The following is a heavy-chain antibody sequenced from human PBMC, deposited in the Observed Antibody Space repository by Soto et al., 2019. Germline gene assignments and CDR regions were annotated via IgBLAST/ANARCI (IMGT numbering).Heavy chain of an antibody. CDR1: GFTFSDYY. CDR3: AGSSSPIVLDVFDY. Sequence: KTGGSLRLSCAASGFTFSDYYMSWIRQAPGKGLEWVSYISSSSSYTNYADSVKGRFTISRDNAKNSLYLQMNSLRAEDTAVYYCAGSSSPIVLDVFDYWGQGTLVTVSS. J-gene: IGHJ4*02. V-gene: IGHV3-11*06. CDR2: ISSSSSYT. D-gene: IGHD6-13*01.